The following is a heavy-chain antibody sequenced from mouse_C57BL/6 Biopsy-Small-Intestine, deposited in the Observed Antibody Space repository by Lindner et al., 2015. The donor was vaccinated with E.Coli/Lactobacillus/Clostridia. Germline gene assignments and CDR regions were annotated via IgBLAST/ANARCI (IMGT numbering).Heavy chain of an antibody. D-gene: IGHD2-4*01. V-gene: IGHV1-9*01. CDR1: GYTFTGYW. CDR3: ARTLYYDYDLYTMDY. CDR2: ILPGSDST. Sequence: VQLQESGAELMKPGASVKLSCKATGYTFTGYWIEWVKQRPGHGLEWIGEILPGSDSTNYNEKFKGKATLTADTSSNTAYMQLSSLTTEDSAIYYCARTLYYDYDLYTMDYWGQGTSVTVSS. J-gene: IGHJ4*01.